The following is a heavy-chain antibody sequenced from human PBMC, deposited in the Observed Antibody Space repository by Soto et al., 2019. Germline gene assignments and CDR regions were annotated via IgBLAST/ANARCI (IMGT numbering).Heavy chain of an antibody. CDR2: ISYDGTDK. J-gene: IGHJ5*01. Sequence: GGSLRLSCAASGFTFSAYGLHWVRQAPGKGLEWVALISYDGTDKTYADSVKGRFTISRDNSQNTLSLQMNSLGPEDTAVYYCARSIVPKVTRIIDTWGQGTLVTVSS. CDR3: ARSIVPKVTRIIDT. D-gene: IGHD2-15*01. CDR1: GFTFSAYG. V-gene: IGHV3-30-3*01.